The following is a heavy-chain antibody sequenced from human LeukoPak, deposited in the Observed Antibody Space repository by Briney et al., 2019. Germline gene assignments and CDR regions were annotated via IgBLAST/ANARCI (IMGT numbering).Heavy chain of an antibody. CDR3: ARSWGGSIPANSFFDP. CDR1: GGTFSSYA. CDR2: IIPILGIP. V-gene: IGHV1-69*10. Sequence: SVSVSCKASGGTFSSYAISWGRHGPGEGVGWGGGIIPILGIPNYAQKFQGRGTITADKSTSTAYMELSSLRSQDTAVYYCARSWGGSIPANSFFDPWGQGTLVTVSS. J-gene: IGHJ5*02. D-gene: IGHD3-16*01.